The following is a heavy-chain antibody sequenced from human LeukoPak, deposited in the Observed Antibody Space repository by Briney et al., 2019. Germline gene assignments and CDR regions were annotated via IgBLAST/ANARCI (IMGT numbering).Heavy chain of an antibody. CDR3: ARDLAVAGPSVFDP. CDR2: ISAYNGNT. J-gene: IGHJ5*02. V-gene: IGHV1-18*01. Sequence: ASVKVSCKASGYTFTSYGISWVRQAPGQGLEWMGWISAYNGNTNYAQKLQGRVTMTTDTSTSTAYMELRSLRSDDTAVYCCARDLAVAGPSVFDPWGQGTLVTVSS. CDR1: GYTFTSYG. D-gene: IGHD6-19*01.